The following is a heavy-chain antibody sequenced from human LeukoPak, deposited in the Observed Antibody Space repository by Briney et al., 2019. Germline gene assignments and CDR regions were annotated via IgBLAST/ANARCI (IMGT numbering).Heavy chain of an antibody. J-gene: IGHJ3*02. CDR1: GYTLTELS. CDR2: FDPEDGET. D-gene: IGHD1-26*01. CDR3: ATLAGALDAFDI. V-gene: IGHV1-24*01. Sequence: ASAKVSCKVSGYTLTELSMHWVRQAPGKGLEWMGGFDPEDGETIYAQKFQGRVTMTEDTSTDTAYMELSSLRSEDTAVYYCATLAGALDAFDIWGQGTMVTVSS.